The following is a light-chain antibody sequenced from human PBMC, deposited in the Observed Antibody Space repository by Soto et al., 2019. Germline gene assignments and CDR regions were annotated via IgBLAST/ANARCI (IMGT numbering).Light chain of an antibody. J-gene: IGKJ5*01. CDR2: AAS. CDR1: QGISSN. V-gene: IGKV1-9*01. Sequence: DIQLTQSPSFLSASVGDRVTITCRASQGISSNLAWYQQKPGKAPKLLIYAASTLKSGVPSRFSGSGSGTEFTLTISSLQLEDFATYYCQQFNSYPITFGQGTRLENK. CDR3: QQFNSYPIT.